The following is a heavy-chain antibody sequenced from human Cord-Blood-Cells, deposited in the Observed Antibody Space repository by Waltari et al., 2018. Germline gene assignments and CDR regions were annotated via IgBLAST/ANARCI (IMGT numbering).Heavy chain of an antibody. J-gene: IGHJ4*02. CDR1: GGSISSSSDY. CDR2: IYYSGST. Sequence: QLQLQESGPGLVKPSETLSLTCTVNGGSISSSSDYWGWIRQPPGKGLEWIGSIYYSGSTYYNPSLKSRVTISVDTSKNQFSLKLSSVTAADTAVYYCASAVRGGYDYWGQGTLVTVSS. V-gene: IGHV4-39*01. CDR3: ASAVRGGYDY. D-gene: IGHD3-10*01.